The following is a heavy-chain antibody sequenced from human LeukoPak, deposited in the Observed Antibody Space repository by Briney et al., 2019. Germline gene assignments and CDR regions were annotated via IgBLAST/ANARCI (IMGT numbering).Heavy chain of an antibody. CDR1: GGSIDSFY. CDR2: ADYTGST. J-gene: IGHJ4*02. Sequence: SETLSLTCTVSGGSIDSFYWSWIRQSPGEGLEWIGYADYTGSTKYNPSLKSRVTMSLDTSNNQFSLQLDSVTAADTAVYFCAGGYSSDWYFNCWGQGTLVTVSS. V-gene: IGHV4-59*01. D-gene: IGHD6-19*01. CDR3: AGGYSSDWYFNC.